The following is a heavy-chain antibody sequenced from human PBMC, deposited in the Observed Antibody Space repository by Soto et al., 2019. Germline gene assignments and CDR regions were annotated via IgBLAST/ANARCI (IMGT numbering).Heavy chain of an antibody. Sequence: SETLSLTCTVSGYSISSGYYWGWIRQPPGKGLEWIGSIYHSGSTYYNPSLKSRVTISVDTSKNQFSLKLSSVTAADTAVYYCARGVGSRRDYFDYWGQGTLVTVSS. CDR3: ARGVGSRRDYFDY. J-gene: IGHJ4*02. CDR1: GYSISSGYY. V-gene: IGHV4-38-2*02. CDR2: IYHSGST.